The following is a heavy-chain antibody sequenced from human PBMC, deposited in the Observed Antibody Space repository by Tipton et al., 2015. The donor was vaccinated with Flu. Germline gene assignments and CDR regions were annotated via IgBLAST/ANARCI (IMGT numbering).Heavy chain of an antibody. CDR1: GGSISSYY. Sequence: TLSLTCTVSGGSISSYYWSWIWQPPGKGLEWMGYIDYGGSTNYNPSLTSRVTISIATSKNQFSLNLNSVTAADTAVYYCARLRALTSSFDPWGQGTLVTVSS. CDR3: ARLRALTSSFDP. CDR2: IDYGGST. D-gene: IGHD1-20*01. J-gene: IGHJ5*02. V-gene: IGHV4-59*12.